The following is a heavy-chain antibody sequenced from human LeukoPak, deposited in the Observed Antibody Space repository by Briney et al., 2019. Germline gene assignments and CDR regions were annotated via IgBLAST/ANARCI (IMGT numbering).Heavy chain of an antibody. Sequence: SETLSLTCTVSGGSISGYYWGWIRQPPGKGLEWIGYIFYSGSTNYNPSLKSRVTISVDTSKNQFSLKLSSVTAADTGVYYCARSAAGTAYNFDCWGQGTLVTVSS. D-gene: IGHD6-13*01. J-gene: IGHJ4*02. V-gene: IGHV4-59*01. CDR3: ARSAAGTAYNFDC. CDR1: GGSISGYY. CDR2: IFYSGST.